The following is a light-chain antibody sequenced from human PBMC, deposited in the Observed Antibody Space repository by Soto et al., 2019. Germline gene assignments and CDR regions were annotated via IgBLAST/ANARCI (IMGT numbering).Light chain of an antibody. CDR3: QQYYTTPWT. Sequence: DIVMTQSPDSLAVSLGERATINCKSSQSILYNSNNKKYLAWYQQKPGQPPKLLIYWASTRESGVPDRFSGSGYGTDFPLTINSLQAEDVAVYYCQQYYTTPWTFGQGTKVEIK. CDR1: QSILYNSNNKKY. V-gene: IGKV4-1*01. CDR2: WAS. J-gene: IGKJ1*01.